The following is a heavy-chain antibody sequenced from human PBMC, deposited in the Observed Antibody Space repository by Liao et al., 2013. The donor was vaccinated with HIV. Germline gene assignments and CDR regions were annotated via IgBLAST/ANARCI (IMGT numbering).Heavy chain of an antibody. D-gene: IGHD3-3*01. CDR2: FLRWTD. V-gene: IGHV4-59*01. CDR3: AAFTFTTFLVVVVYVA. J-gene: IGHJ6*02. CDR1: GVSISSAY. Sequence: VQLRETGPGLVKPSETLSLICSVSGVSISSAYWSWIRQSPGKGLEWVGLCFLRWTDRLQPLPPTSRASTNRWTGPNEVSSPSRMTSVTAADSGVYYCAAFTFTTFLVVVVYVAWGRGRPRSAS.